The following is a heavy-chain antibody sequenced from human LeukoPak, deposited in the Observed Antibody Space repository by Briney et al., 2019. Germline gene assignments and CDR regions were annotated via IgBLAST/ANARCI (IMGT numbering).Heavy chain of an antibody. CDR2: ISAYNGNT. CDR1: GYTFTSYG. D-gene: IGHD3-10*01. V-gene: IGHV1-18*01. CDR3: ARDYYGSGNYYYGMDV. Sequence: GASVKVSCKASGYTFTSYGTSWVRQAPGQGLEWMGWISAYNGNTNYAQKLQGRVTMTTDTSTSTAYMELRSLRSDDTAVYYCARDYYGSGNYYYGMDVWGQGTTVTVSS. J-gene: IGHJ6*02.